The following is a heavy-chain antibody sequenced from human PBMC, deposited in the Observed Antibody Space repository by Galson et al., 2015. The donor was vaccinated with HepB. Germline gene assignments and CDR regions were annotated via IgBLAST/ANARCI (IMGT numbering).Heavy chain of an antibody. D-gene: IGHD2-15*01. V-gene: IGHV4-59*01. CDR1: GGSISSYY. CDR2: IYYSGST. J-gene: IGHJ2*01. CDR3: ARVKKSLALYCSGGSCYPRSWYFDL. Sequence: ETLSLTCTVSGGSISSYYWSWIRQPPGKGLEWIGYIYYSGSTNYNPSLKSRVTISVDTSKNQSSLKLSSVTAADTAVYYCARVKKSLALYCSGGSCYPRSWYFDLWGRGTLVTVSS.